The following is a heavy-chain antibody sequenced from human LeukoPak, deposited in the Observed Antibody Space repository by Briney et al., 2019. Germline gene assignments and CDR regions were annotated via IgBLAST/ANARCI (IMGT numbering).Heavy chain of an antibody. CDR3: ARDLGFDTAYDFDY. D-gene: IGHD5-18*01. CDR2: INPNSGGT. J-gene: IGHJ4*02. Sequence: ASVKVSCKASGYTFTGYYMHWVRQAPGQGLERMGWINPNSGGTNYAQKFQGRVTMTRDTSISTAYMELSRLRSDDTAVYYCARDLGFDTAYDFDYWGQGTLVTVSS. CDR1: GYTFTGYY. V-gene: IGHV1-2*02.